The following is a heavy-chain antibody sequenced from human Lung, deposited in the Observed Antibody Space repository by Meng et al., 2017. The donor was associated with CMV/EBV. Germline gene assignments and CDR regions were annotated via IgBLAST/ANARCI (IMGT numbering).Heavy chain of an antibody. V-gene: IGHV5-51*01. CDR1: TSYW. D-gene: IGHD2/OR15-2a*01. J-gene: IGHJ4*02. Sequence: TSYWIGWVRQMPGEGLEWLGIIYPGDSEIRYSPSFQGQVTISADKSTRTAYLQWSGLKASDSAIYYCARHRMPYCNETNCFGLYLDYWGQGTLVTVSS. CDR3: ARHRMPYCNETNCFGLYLDY. CDR2: IYPGDSEI.